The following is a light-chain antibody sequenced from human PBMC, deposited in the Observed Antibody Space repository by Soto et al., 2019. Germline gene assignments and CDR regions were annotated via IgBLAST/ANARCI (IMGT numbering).Light chain of an antibody. J-gene: IGKJ4*01. CDR2: GAS. CDR3: QQSYGLPLT. Sequence: EIVMTQSPATLSVSPGERATLSCRASQSVNIYLAWYQQKPGQAPRLLIFGASSRATGIPARFSGSGSGTEFNLTISSLQSEDFATYYCQQSYGLPLTFGGGTKV. V-gene: IGKV3D-15*01. CDR1: QSVNIY.